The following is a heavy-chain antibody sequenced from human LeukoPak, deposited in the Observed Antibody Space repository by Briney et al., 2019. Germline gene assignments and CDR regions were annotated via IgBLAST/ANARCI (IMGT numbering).Heavy chain of an antibody. V-gene: IGHV3-23*01. J-gene: IGHJ4*02. D-gene: IGHD3-9*01. Sequence: PGGSLRLSCAASGFTFSSYAMSWVRQAPGKGLEWVSAISGSGGSTYYADSVKGRFTISRDNSKNTLYLQMNSLRAEDTAVYYCANGNYDILTGPGTYWGQGTLVTVSS. CDR3: ANGNYDILTGPGTY. CDR2: ISGSGGST. CDR1: GFTFSSYA.